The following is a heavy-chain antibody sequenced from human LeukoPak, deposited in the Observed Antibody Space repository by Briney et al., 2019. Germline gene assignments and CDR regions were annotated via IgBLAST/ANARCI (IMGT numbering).Heavy chain of an antibody. J-gene: IGHJ4*02. D-gene: IGHD1-7*01. CDR3: ARDLGSGTPLDC. Sequence: GSLRLSCEASGLSFSSYWMHWVRQAPGEGPVWVSLIRSDGTSTSYADFVKGRFTISRDNAKNTLYLQMNSLRAEDTAVYYCARDLGSGTPLDCRGQGTLVTVSS. CDR2: IRSDGTST. V-gene: IGHV3-74*01. CDR1: GLSFSSYW.